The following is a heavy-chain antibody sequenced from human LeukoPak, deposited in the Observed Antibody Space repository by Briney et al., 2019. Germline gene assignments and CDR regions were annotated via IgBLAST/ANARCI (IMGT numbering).Heavy chain of an antibody. J-gene: IGHJ4*02. CDR1: GGSISSNSYY. CDR3: ASISSGWYLFFDY. D-gene: IGHD6-19*01. Sequence: SQTLSLTCTVSGGSISSNSYYWGWIRQPPGKGLEWIGSIYYSGSTYYNPSLKSRVTISVDTSKNQFSLKLTSVTAADTAVYFCASISSGWYLFFDYWGQGTLVTVSS. V-gene: IGHV4-39*01. CDR2: IYYSGST.